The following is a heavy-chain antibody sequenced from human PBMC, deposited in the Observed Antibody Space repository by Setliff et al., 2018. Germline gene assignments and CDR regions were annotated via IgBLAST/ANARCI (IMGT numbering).Heavy chain of an antibody. CDR2: ISSSSGYI. CDR1: GFTFSTYT. Sequence: GGSLRLSCAASGFTFSTYTMNWVRQAPGKGLEWVSSISSSSGYIYYADSVKGRFTISRDNARNYLYLQMDRLRPEDTAVYYCAKSGGDHCCPLYHHYYMDVWGTGTTVTVSS. CDR3: AKSGGDHCCPLYHHYYMDV. V-gene: IGHV3-21*06. J-gene: IGHJ6*03. D-gene: IGHD2-21*02.